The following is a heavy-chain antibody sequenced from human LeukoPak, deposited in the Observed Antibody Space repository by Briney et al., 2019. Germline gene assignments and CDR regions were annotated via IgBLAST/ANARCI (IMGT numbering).Heavy chain of an antibody. D-gene: IGHD6-19*01. CDR1: GFTFSSYA. CDR3: ARDQEQWPDY. J-gene: IGHJ4*02. CDR2: ISYDGSNK. V-gene: IGHV3-30-3*01. Sequence: GGSLRLSCAASGFTFSSYAMHWVRQAPGKGLEWVAVISYDGSNKYYADSVKGRFTISRDNSKNTLYLQMNSLRAEDTAVYYCARDQEQWPDYWGQGTLVTVSS.